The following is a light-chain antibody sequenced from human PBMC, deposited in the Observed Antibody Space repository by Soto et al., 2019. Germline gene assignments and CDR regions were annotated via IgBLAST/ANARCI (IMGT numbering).Light chain of an antibody. Sequence: EIVMTQSPATLSVSPGERATLSCRASQSVLYSSNNKNLVAWYQQKPGQPPKLLIYWASTRESGVPDRFSGSGSGRDFTLTISSLQAEDVDVYYCQQYYSPPRYTFGQGTRLGIK. CDR3: QQYYSPPRYT. J-gene: IGKJ2*01. CDR1: QSVLYSSNNKNL. V-gene: IGKV4-1*01. CDR2: WAS.